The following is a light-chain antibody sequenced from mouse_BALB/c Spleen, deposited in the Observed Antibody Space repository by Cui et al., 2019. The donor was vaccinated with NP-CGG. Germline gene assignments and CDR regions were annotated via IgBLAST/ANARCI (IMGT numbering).Light chain of an antibody. J-gene: IGLJ1*01. V-gene: IGLV1*01. CDR2: GTN. CDR3: ALWYSNHWV. Sequence: QAFVTQECAPTTSPGETVTLTCRSNTGAVTTSNYANWVQEKPDHLFTGLIGGTNNRAPGIPARFSGSLIGDKAALTITGAQTEDEAIYFCALWYSNHWVFGGGTKLTVL. CDR1: TGAVTTSNY.